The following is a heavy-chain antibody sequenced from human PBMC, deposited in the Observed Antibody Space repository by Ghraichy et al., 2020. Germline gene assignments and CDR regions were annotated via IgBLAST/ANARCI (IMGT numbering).Heavy chain of an antibody. Sequence: ASVKVSCKTSGYTFTGHYMHWVRQAPGQGLEWMGWINPNSGGTNYAQKFQDRVTMTRDTSINTAYMELSRLRSDDTAVYYCARYDSSGYSEHFHHWGQGTLVTVSS. D-gene: IGHD3-22*01. CDR1: GYTFTGHY. CDR2: INPNSGGT. V-gene: IGHV1-2*02. CDR3: ARYDSSGYSEHFHH. J-gene: IGHJ1*01.